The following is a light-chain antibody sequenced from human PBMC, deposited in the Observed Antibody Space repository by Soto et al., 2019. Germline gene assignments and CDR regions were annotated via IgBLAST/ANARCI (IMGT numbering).Light chain of an antibody. V-gene: IGKV1-33*01. CDR2: DAS. Sequence: IQMTQSPSSLSASVGDRVTITCQASQDISKNLNWYQQKPGKAPKLPIYDASILQTGVPSRFTGSGSATHFTFTISSLQPEDVATYYCQQYDNLLPITFGQGTRLEIK. J-gene: IGKJ5*01. CDR3: QQYDNLLPIT. CDR1: QDISKN.